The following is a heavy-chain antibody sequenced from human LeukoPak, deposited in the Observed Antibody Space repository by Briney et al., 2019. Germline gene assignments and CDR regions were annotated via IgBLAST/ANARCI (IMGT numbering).Heavy chain of an antibody. CDR1: GFTFSSYG. CDR3: AKGSISGVVLVPATCAPNDY. J-gene: IGHJ4*02. CDR2: ISGSGGST. V-gene: IGHV3-23*01. D-gene: IGHD2-15*01. Sequence: GGSLRLSCAASGFTFSSYGMSWVRQAPGKGLERVSGISGSGGSTYYVDSVKGRFTISRDNSKNTLYLQMNSLTVEDTAIYYCAKGSISGVVLVPATCAPNDYWGQGTLVTVSS.